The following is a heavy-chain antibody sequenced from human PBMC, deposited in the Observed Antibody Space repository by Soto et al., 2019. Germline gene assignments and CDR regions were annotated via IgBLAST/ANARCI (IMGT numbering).Heavy chain of an antibody. D-gene: IGHD3-22*01. CDR1: GGSFSGYY. V-gene: IGHV4-34*01. J-gene: IGHJ3*02. CDR3: ARGDTMIVVVTLDAFDI. Sequence: PSETLSLTCAVYGGSFSGYYWSWIRQPPGKGLEWIGEINHSGSTNYNPSLKSRVTISVDTSKNQFSLKLSSVTAADTAVYYCARGDTMIVVVTLDAFDIWGQGTMVT. CDR2: INHSGST.